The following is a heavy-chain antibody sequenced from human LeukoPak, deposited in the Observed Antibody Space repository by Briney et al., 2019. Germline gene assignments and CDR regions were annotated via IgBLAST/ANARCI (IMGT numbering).Heavy chain of an antibody. CDR1: GFTFSSYG. V-gene: IGHV3-30*03. CDR3: ARDLYSSGWYEEYYFDY. Sequence: GGSLRLSCAASGFTFSSYGMPWVRQAPGKGLEWVAVISYDGSNKYYADSVKGRFTISRDNSKNTLYLQMNSLRAEDTAVYYCARDLYSSGWYEEYYFDYWGQGTLVTVSS. J-gene: IGHJ4*02. D-gene: IGHD6-19*01. CDR2: ISYDGSNK.